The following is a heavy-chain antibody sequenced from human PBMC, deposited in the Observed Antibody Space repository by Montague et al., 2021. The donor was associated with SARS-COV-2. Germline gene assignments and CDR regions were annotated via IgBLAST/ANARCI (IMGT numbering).Heavy chain of an antibody. CDR2: ISAYNGNT. CDR3: ATYYDILTGYYIDAFDI. J-gene: IGHJ3*02. V-gene: IGHV1-18*01. D-gene: IGHD3-9*01. Sequence: SVKVSCKASGYTFTSYGISWVRQAPGHGLEWMGWISAYNGNTNYAQKLQGRVTMTTDTSTSKAYMELRSLRSDDTAVYYCATYYDILTGYYIDAFDIWGQGTMVTVSS. CDR1: GYTFTSYG.